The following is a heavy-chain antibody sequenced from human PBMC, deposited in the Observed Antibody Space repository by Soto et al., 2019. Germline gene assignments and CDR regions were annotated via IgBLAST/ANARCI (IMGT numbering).Heavy chain of an antibody. V-gene: IGHV3-30-3*01. CDR3: AREDYGDYVVY. CDR2: ISYDGSNK. D-gene: IGHD4-17*01. J-gene: IGHJ4*02. CDR1: GFTFSSYA. Sequence: GGSLRLSCAASGFTFSSYAMHWVRQAPGKGLEWVAVISYDGSNKYYADSVKGRFTTSRDNSKNTLYLQMNSLRAEDTAVYYCAREDYGDYVVYWGQGTLVTVSS.